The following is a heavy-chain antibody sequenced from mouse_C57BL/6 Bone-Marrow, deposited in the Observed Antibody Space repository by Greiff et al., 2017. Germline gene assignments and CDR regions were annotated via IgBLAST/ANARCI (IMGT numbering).Heavy chain of an antibody. J-gene: IGHJ4*01. Sequence: EVKLMESGGGLVQPGGSLKLSCAASGFTFSDYGMAWVRQAPRKGPEWVAFISNLAYSIYYADTVTGRFTTSRENAKNTLYLEMSSLRSEDTAMYYCARLRPYYYAMDYWGQGTSVTVSS. D-gene: IGHD2-12*01. CDR1: GFTFSDYG. CDR3: ARLRPYYYAMDY. CDR2: ISNLAYSI. V-gene: IGHV5-15*01.